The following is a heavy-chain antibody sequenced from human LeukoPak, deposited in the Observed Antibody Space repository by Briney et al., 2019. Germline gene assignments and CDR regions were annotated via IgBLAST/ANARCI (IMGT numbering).Heavy chain of an antibody. CDR2: IYPGDSDT. J-gene: IGHJ4*02. CDR1: GYSFTSFW. Sequence: GESLKISCKGSGYSFTSFWIGWVRQMPGKGVEWMGIIYPGDSDTRYSPSFQGQVTISADKSISTAYLQWSSLKASDTAMYYCARQAYGSGSYAPHWGQGTLVTVSS. CDR3: ARQAYGSGSYAPH. V-gene: IGHV5-51*01. D-gene: IGHD3-10*01.